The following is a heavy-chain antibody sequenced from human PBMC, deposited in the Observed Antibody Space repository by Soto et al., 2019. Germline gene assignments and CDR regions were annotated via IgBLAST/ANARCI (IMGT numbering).Heavy chain of an antibody. D-gene: IGHD6-13*01. CDR2: IWYDGSNK. Sequence: QVQLVEPGGGVVQPGRSLRLSCAASGFTFSSYGMHWVRQAPGKGLEWVAVIWYDGSNKYYADSVKGRFTISRDNSKNTLYLQMNSLRAEDTAVYYCARGGSSPNGGMDVWGQGTTVTVSS. V-gene: IGHV3-33*01. J-gene: IGHJ6*02. CDR1: GFTFSSYG. CDR3: ARGGSSPNGGMDV.